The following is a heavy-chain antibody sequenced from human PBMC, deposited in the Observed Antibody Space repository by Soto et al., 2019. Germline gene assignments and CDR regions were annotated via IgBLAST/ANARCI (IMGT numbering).Heavy chain of an antibody. V-gene: IGHV1-2*04. Sequence: ASVKVSCKASGYTFTGYYMHWVRQAPGQGLEWMGWINPNSGGTNYAQKFQGWVTMTRDTSISTAYMELSRLRSDDTAVYYCARETCGGSCRVQAAGRGPVDYWGQGTLVTVSS. CDR2: INPNSGGT. CDR3: ARETCGGSCRVQAAGRGPVDY. D-gene: IGHD6-13*01. J-gene: IGHJ4*02. CDR1: GYTFTGYY.